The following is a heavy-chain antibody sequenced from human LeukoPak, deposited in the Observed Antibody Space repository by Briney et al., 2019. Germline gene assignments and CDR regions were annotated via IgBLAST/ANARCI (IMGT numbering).Heavy chain of an antibody. Sequence: PGGSLRLSCAASGFTVSSNYMSWVRQAPGKGLDWVSVIFSGGSTYYADSVKGRFTISRDNSKNTLYLQMNSLRAEDTAVYYGARDHYDDSSGYYRFDSWGQGTLVTVSS. CDR1: GFTVSSNY. J-gene: IGHJ4*02. CDR3: ARDHYDDSSGYYRFDS. V-gene: IGHV3-53*01. D-gene: IGHD3-22*01. CDR2: IFSGGST.